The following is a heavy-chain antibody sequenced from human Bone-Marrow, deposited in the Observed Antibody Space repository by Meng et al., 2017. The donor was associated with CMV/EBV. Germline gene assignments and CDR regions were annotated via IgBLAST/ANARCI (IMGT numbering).Heavy chain of an antibody. CDR2: ISYDGSNK. J-gene: IGHJ4*02. D-gene: IGHD2-2*02. CDR3: ARGAFGDCSSTSCYTLDY. V-gene: IGHV3-30*04. Sequence: GESLKISCAASGFTFSSYAMSWVRQAPGKGLEWVAVISYDGSNKYYADSVKGRFTISRDNSKNTLYLQMNSLRAEDTAVYYCARGAFGDCSSTSCYTLDYWGQGTLVTVSS. CDR1: GFTFSSYA.